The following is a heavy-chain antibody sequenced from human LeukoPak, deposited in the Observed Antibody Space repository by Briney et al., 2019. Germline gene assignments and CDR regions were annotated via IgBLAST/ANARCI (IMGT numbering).Heavy chain of an antibody. CDR1: GFTFINYG. CDR3: ARDQGTIGWPIDY. V-gene: IGHV3-21*01. Sequence: GGSLTLSCAASGFTFINYGISWVRQAPGKGLEWVSSIGDTDTYIYYAASLKGRFTISRNNTKNSVFLQITSLRAEDTGVYYCARDQGTIGWPIDYWGERTLVTLSS. CDR2: IGDTDTYI. J-gene: IGHJ4*02. D-gene: IGHD6-19*01.